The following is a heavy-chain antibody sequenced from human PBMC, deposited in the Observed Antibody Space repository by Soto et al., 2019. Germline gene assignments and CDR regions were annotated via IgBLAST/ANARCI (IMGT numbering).Heavy chain of an antibody. Sequence: ASVKVSCKASGYTFTGYYMHWVRQAPGQGLEWMGWINPNSGGTNYAQKFQGRVTMTRDTSISTAYMELSSVTAADTAVYYCARHEANLRAVATIYRGDNWFDPWGQGTLVTVSS. J-gene: IGHJ5*02. D-gene: IGHD5-12*01. CDR1: GYTFTGYY. V-gene: IGHV1-2*02. CDR2: INPNSGGT. CDR3: ARHEANLRAVATIYRGDNWFDP.